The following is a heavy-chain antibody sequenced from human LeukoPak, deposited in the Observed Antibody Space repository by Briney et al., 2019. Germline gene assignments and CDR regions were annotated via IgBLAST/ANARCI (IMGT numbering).Heavy chain of an antibody. D-gene: IGHD3-3*01. J-gene: IGHJ5*02. V-gene: IGHV3-30-3*01. CDR2: ISYDGSNK. CDR3: ARAWSNWFDP. CDR1: GFTFSSYA. Sequence: PGGSLRLSCAASGFTFSSYAMHWVRQAPGKGLEWVAVISYDGSNKYYADSVKGRFTISRDNSKNTLYLQMNSLRAEDTAVHYCARAWSNWFDPWGQGTLVTVSS.